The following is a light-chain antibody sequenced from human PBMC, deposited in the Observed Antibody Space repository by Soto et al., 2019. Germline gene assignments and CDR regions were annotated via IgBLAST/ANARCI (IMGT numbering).Light chain of an antibody. V-gene: IGKV3-11*01. CDR2: DAS. Sequence: ETVLTQSPATLSLSPGERATLSCRASQSVENYLAWYQQKPGPAPRLLIYDASNRAAGIPARFSGSGSGTDFTLTISSLEPEDFAVYYCQQRAHWPPITFGQGTRLEIK. J-gene: IGKJ5*01. CDR1: QSVENY. CDR3: QQRAHWPPIT.